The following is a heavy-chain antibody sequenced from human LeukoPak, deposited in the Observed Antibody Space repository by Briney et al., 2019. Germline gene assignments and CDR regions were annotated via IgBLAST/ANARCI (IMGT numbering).Heavy chain of an antibody. V-gene: IGHV1-18*01. CDR1: GYTFTSHG. Sequence: GASVKVSCKASGYTFTSHGISWVRQAPGQGLEWMGWINPYNGDTYYAQTFQGRVTMTTDTPTSTAYMELRSLGSDDTAVYYCARVIGNCRGGSCYYMDVWGKGTTVTVSS. CDR3: ARVIGNCRGGSCYYMDV. J-gene: IGHJ6*03. D-gene: IGHD2-15*01. CDR2: INPYNGDT.